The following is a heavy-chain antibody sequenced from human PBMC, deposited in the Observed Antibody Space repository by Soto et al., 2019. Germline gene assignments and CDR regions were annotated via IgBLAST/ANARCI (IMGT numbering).Heavy chain of an antibody. Sequence: SQTLSLTCAISGDSVSSNSAAWNWIRQSPSRGLEWLGRTYYRSKWYNDYAVSVKSRITINPDTSKNQFSLQLNSVTPEDTAVYYCARGWFSDIVVVVAATDSGMDVRGQGTTVTVSS. D-gene: IGHD2-15*01. CDR3: ARGWFSDIVVVVAATDSGMDV. CDR2: TYYRSKWYN. V-gene: IGHV6-1*01. J-gene: IGHJ6*02. CDR1: GDSVSSNSAA.